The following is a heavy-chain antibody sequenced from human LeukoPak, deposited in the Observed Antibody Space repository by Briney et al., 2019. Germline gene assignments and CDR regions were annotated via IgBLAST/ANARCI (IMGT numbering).Heavy chain of an antibody. D-gene: IGHD6-19*01. CDR3: ARHVPGQWPYYYYYMDV. Sequence: PSETLSLTCTVSGGSISSSSYYWGWIRQPPGKGLEWIGSIYYSGSTYYNPSLKSRVTISVDTSKNQFSLKLSSVTAADTAVYYCARHVPGQWPYYYYYMDVWGKGTTVTVCS. J-gene: IGHJ6*03. V-gene: IGHV4-39*01. CDR2: IYYSGST. CDR1: GGSISSSSYY.